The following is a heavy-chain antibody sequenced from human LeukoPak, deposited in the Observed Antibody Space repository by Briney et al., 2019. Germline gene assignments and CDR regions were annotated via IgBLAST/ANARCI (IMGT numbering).Heavy chain of an antibody. J-gene: IGHJ4*02. V-gene: IGHV3-7*03. D-gene: IGHD3-22*01. CDR3: AKPEYYYDGSGYYYFDY. CDR1: AFIFSGHW. Sequence: GGFLRLSCEGSAFIFSGHWMNWVRQTPGKGLEWVASIKEDGSERQYVDSVKGRFSISRDNTKGSLFLQLNSLRAEDTAVYYCAKPEYYYDGSGYYYFDYWGQGTLVTVSS. CDR2: IKEDGSER.